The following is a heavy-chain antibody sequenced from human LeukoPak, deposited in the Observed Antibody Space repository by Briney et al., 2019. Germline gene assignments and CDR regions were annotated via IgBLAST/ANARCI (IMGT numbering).Heavy chain of an antibody. CDR2: MNPNSGNT. CDR3: ARELPHNYNSSGLDAFDI. V-gene: IGHV1-8*01. D-gene: IGHD6-19*01. CDR1: GYTFTSYD. J-gene: IGHJ3*02. Sequence: ASVKVSCKASGYTFTSYDVNWVRQAAGQGLEWMGWMNPNSGNTGYAQKFQGRVTMTRNTSRSAAYMELSGLRYEDTAVYYCARELPHNYNSSGLDAFDIWGQGTMVTVSS.